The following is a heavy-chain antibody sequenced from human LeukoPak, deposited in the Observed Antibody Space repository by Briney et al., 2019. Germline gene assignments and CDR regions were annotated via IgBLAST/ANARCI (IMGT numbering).Heavy chain of an antibody. V-gene: IGHV4-59*01. D-gene: IGHD2-2*01. CDR1: GGSMKNSY. J-gene: IGHJ6*03. CDR3: ARDSSPSALPYMDV. CDR2: IDDSGNT. Sequence: SETLSLTCFVSGGSMKNSYWTWIRQAPGKGLEWVGNIDDSGNTNYSPYLKSRVTISLATSKNRFSLTVTSVTAAYSALFFCARDSSPSALPYMDVWGKGTTVTVSS.